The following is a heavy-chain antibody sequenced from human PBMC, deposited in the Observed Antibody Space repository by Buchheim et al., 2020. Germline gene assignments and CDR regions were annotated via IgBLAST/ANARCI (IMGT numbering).Heavy chain of an antibody. J-gene: IGHJ4*02. CDR3: TREISTGYAVGDS. CDR1: GFTFSDYW. V-gene: IGHV3-74*01. Sequence: EVQLVESGGGLVQPGGSLRLSCAASGFTFSDYWMNWVRQAPGKGLVWVSRINTDETSATYADSVRGRFTISRDNAKSTLYLQMNSLSGEDTGIYYCTREISTGYAVGDSWGQGTL. D-gene: IGHD5-12*01. CDR2: INTDETSA.